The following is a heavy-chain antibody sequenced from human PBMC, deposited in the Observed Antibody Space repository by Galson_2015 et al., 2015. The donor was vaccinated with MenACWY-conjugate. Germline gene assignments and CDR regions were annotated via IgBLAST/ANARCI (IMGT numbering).Heavy chain of an antibody. CDR1: GFTFSSYS. D-gene: IGHD2-2*01. Sequence: SLRLSCAASGFTFSSYSMNWVRQAPGKGLEWVSYISCSSSTIYYADSVKGRFTISRDNAKNSLYLQMNSLRDEDTAVYYCARVSQGYVPAAISYYYYGMDVWGQGTTVTVSS. V-gene: IGHV3-48*02. CDR3: ARVSQGYVPAAISYYYYGMDV. CDR2: ISCSSSTI. J-gene: IGHJ6*02.